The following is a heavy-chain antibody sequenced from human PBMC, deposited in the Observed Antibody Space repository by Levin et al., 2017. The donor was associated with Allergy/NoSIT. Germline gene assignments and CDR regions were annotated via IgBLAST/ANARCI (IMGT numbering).Heavy chain of an antibody. J-gene: IGHJ4*02. Sequence: AGGSLRLSCTGSGFTFGDYAMSWVRQAPGKGLEWVGFIRNKAHGGTTEYAASVKGRLTISRDDSKSIAYLQMNSRKTEDTAVYFCARGGPPNYDYNWGSYRDGYFDYWGQGTLVTVSS. CDR3: ARGGPPNYDYNWGSYRDGYFDY. CDR1: GFTFGDYA. CDR2: IRNKAHGGTT. V-gene: IGHV3-49*04. D-gene: IGHD3-16*02.